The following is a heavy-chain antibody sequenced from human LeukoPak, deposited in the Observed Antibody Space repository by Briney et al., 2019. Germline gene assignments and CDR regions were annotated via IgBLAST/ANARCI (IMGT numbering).Heavy chain of an antibody. Sequence: ESGPTLVKPTQTLTLTCTLSGFSLSSSGVGVSWIRQPPGKALEWLALIYWNDDEHYSPSLKSRLTITKDTSKNQVFLTMTSMDPVDTATYFCTRDLTYYYDRTTQRAFDIWGQGTMVTVSS. CDR1: GFSLSSSGVG. CDR3: TRDLTYYYDRTTQRAFDI. V-gene: IGHV2-5*01. CDR2: IYWNDDE. J-gene: IGHJ3*02. D-gene: IGHD3-22*01.